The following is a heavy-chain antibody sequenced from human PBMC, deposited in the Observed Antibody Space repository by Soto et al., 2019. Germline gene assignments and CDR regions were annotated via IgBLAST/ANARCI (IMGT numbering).Heavy chain of an antibody. CDR1: GFTFSSYS. V-gene: IGHV3-21*01. CDR3: AREAGNYGMDV. D-gene: IGHD6-19*01. Sequence: EVQLVESGGGLVKPGGSLRLSCAASGFTFSSYSMNWVRQAPGKGLEWVSSISSSSSYIYYADSVKGRFTISRDNAKNSLYLQINSLRAEDTAVYYCAREAGNYGMDVWGQGTTVTVSS. J-gene: IGHJ6*02. CDR2: ISSSSSYI.